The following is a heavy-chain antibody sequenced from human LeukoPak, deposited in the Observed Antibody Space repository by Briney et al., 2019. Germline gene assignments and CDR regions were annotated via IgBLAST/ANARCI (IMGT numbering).Heavy chain of an antibody. V-gene: IGHV3-21*01. D-gene: IGHD6-6*01. CDR3: ARVSSYSSSSGSLCDY. CDR1: GFTFSSYS. J-gene: IGHJ4*02. Sequence: GGSLRLSCAASGFTFSSYSMNWVRQAPGKGLEWVSSISSSSSYIYYADSVKGRFTIPRDNAKNSLYLQLNSLRAEDTAIYHCARVSSYSSSSGSLCDYWGQGTLVTVSS. CDR2: ISSSSSYI.